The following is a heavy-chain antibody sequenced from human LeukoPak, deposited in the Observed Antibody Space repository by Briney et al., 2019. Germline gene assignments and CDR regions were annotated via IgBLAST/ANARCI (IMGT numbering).Heavy chain of an antibody. CDR1: GGSISSGGYY. J-gene: IGHJ6*03. CDR3: ARVKQQLVFYYYYYMDV. Sequence: SETLSLTCTVSGGSISSGGYYWSWIRQHPGKGLEWIGYIYCSGSTYYNPSLKSRVTISVDTSKNQFSLKLSSVTAADTAVYYCARVKQQLVFYYYYYMDVWGKGTTVTVSS. V-gene: IGHV4-31*03. D-gene: IGHD6-13*01. CDR2: IYCSGST.